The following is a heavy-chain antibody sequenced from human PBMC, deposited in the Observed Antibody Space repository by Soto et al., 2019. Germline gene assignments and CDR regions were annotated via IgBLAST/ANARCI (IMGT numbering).Heavy chain of an antibody. Sequence: ASVKGSCKASGYTFSRYDINWVRQATGQGLEWMGWLNPNSGDTGYAQKFQGRVTLTRNTSINTAYIELSSLTSDDTAVYYCATSGGGWYLYWGQGTLVTAPQ. CDR1: GYTFSRYD. CDR3: ATSGGGWYLY. J-gene: IGHJ4*02. CDR2: LNPNSGDT. D-gene: IGHD6-19*01. V-gene: IGHV1-8*01.